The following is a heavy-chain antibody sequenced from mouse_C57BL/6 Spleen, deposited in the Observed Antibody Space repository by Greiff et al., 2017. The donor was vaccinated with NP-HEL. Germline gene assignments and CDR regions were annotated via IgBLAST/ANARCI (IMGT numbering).Heavy chain of an antibody. D-gene: IGHD1-1*01. V-gene: IGHV3-6*01. CDR3: AREGVPSDYYGSETWLAY. CDR2: ISYDGSN. J-gene: IGHJ3*01. CDR1: GYSITSGYY. Sequence: DVQLQESGPGLVKPSQSLSLTCSVTGYSITSGYYWNWIRQFPGNKLEWMGYISYDGSNNYNPSLKNRISITRDTSKNQFFLKLNSVTTEDTATYYCAREGVPSDYYGSETWLAYWGQGTLVTVSA.